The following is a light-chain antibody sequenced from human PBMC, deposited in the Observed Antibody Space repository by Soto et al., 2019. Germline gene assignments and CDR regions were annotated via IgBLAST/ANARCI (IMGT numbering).Light chain of an antibody. Sequence: DIQMTQSPSAMSASVGDSVTITCRASQGIHKYLAWFQQKPGKVPKRLIYGASNLQSGVPSRFSGRGSGTEFPRTISSRQPADFATYYCLQQNFYPPTFGQGTRL. V-gene: IGKV1-17*03. CDR1: QGIHKY. CDR3: LQQNFYPPT. J-gene: IGKJ5*01. CDR2: GAS.